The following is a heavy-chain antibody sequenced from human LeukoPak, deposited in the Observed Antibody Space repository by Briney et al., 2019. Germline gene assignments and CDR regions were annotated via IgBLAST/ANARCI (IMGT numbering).Heavy chain of an antibody. CDR3: ARGGYSSSWFYYGMDV. D-gene: IGHD6-13*01. CDR2: INPNSGGT. Sequence: GASVKVSCKASGYTFTGYYMHRVRQAPGQGLEWMGWINPNSGGTNYAQKFQGRVTMTRDTSISTAYMELSRLRSDDTAVYYCARGGYSSSWFYYGMDVWGQGTTVTVSS. CDR1: GYTFTGYY. J-gene: IGHJ6*02. V-gene: IGHV1-2*02.